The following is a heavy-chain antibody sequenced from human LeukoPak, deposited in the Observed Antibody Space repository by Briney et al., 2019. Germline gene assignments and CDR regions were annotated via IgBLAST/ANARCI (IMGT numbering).Heavy chain of an antibody. V-gene: IGHV4-4*02. J-gene: IGHJ5*02. D-gene: IGHD2-8*01. CDR3: ARASFPPWGTNGVSDWFDP. CDR1: GGSISSSNW. CDR2: IYHSGST. Sequence: PSGTLSLTCAVSGGSISSSNWWSWVRQPPGKGLEWIGEIYHSGSTNYNPSLKSRGTISVDKSKNQFSLKLSSVTAADTAVYHCARASFPPWGTNGVSDWFDPWGQGTLVTVSS.